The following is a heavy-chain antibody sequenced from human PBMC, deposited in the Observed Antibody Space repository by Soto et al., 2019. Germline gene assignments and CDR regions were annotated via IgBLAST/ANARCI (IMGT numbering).Heavy chain of an antibody. CDR1: GDSIISSDFY. Sequence: SETLSLTCTVSGDSIISSDFYWGWVRQPPGKGLEWIGSIFYLGSSYYNPSLKSRVTMSVDTSKNQFSLKLSSVTAADTAVYYCARGYCSGGSCYSGSIHYYYGMDVWGQGTTVTVSS. D-gene: IGHD2-15*01. CDR3: ARGYCSGGSCYSGSIHYYYGMDV. V-gene: IGHV4-39*01. J-gene: IGHJ6*02. CDR2: IFYLGSS.